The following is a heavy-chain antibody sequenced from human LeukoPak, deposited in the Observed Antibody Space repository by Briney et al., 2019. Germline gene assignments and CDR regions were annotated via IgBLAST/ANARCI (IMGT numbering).Heavy chain of an antibody. J-gene: IGHJ6*03. D-gene: IGHD2-15*01. CDR2: IHYTGST. CDR1: GGSVSSYY. Sequence: SETLSLTCTVSGGSVSSYYWSWIRQSPGKGLECIGYIHYTGSTNYNPSLKSRVTISVETSKNQFSLKLSSVTAADTAVYYCARHALLGIPEYYYYYYMDVWGKGTTVTISS. V-gene: IGHV4-59*08. CDR3: ARHALLGIPEYYYYYYMDV.